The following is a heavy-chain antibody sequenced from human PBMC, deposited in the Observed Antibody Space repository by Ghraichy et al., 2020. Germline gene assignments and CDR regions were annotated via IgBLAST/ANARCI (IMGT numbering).Heavy chain of an antibody. CDR3: ARDFQEYCTNGVCYPDWYFDL. CDR1: GGSISSYY. Sequence: ETLSLTCTVSGGSISSYYWSWIRQPAGKGLEWIGRIYTSGSTNYNPSLKSRVTMSVDTSKNQFSLKLSSVTAADTAVYYCARDFQEYCTNGVCYPDWYFDLWGRGTLVTVSS. J-gene: IGHJ2*01. V-gene: IGHV4-4*07. CDR2: IYTSGST. D-gene: IGHD2-8*01.